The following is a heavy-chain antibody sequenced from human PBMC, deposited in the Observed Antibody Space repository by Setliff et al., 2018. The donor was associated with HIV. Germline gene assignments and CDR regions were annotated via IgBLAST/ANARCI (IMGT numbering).Heavy chain of an antibody. V-gene: IGHV4-34*01. CDR1: GGSFSGYS. CDR3: ARVITMVWTTFDP. D-gene: IGHD3-10*01. CDR2: MTWSGSM. J-gene: IGHJ5*02. Sequence: SETLSLTCAVYGGSFSGYSWNWIRQSPGKGLEWIGDMTWSGSMNYNPSLKSRVTISLDKSKNHFSLELRSVTAADTAVYYCARVITMVWTTFDPWGQGTLVTVSS.